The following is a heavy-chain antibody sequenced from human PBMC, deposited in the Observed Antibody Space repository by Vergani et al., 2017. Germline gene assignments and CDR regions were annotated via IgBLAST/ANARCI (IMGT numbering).Heavy chain of an antibody. J-gene: IGHJ6*02. V-gene: IGHV3-23*04. D-gene: IGHD2-2*01. CDR3: AKSTRYGSSTSCYTYYYGMDV. CDR1: GFTFSSYA. CDR2: ISGSGGST. Sequence: EVQLVESGGGLVQPGGSLRLSCAASGFTFSSYAMSWVRQAPGKGLEWVSAISGSGGSTYYADSVKGRFTISRVNSKNTLYLQMNSLRAEDTAVYYCAKSTRYGSSTSCYTYYYGMDVWGQGTTVTVSS.